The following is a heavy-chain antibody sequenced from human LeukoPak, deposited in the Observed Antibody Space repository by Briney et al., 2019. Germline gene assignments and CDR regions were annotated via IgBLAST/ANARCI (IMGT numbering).Heavy chain of an antibody. D-gene: IGHD6-13*01. V-gene: IGHV1-2*02. CDR2: INPNSGGT. CDR1: GYTFIAYY. CDR3: ARGMPADTWFDP. Sequence: GASVKVSCKASGYTFIAYYMHWVRQAPGQGLEWMGWINPNSGGTNYAQKFQGRVTMTRDTSISTAYMDLSRLRSDDTAVYYCARGMPADTWFDPWGQGTLVTVSS. J-gene: IGHJ5*02.